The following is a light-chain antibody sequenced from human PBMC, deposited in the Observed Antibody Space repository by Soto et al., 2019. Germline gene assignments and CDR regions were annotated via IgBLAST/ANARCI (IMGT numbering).Light chain of an antibody. V-gene: IGLV1-47*01. CDR1: DSNIGSNS. J-gene: IGLJ2*01. Sequence: QSVLTQPPSASGTPGQRVSITCSGSDSNIGSNSVHWYQQVPGMAPNLLVYKSDQRPSGVPDRFSGSKSVTSASLAISGLRAEDEAEYYCATWDDGLSGVLFGGGTQLTVL. CDR2: KSD. CDR3: ATWDDGLSGVL.